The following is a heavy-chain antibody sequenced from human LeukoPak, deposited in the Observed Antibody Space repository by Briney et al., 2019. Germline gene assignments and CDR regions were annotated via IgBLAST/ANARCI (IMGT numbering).Heavy chain of an antibody. CDR2: INPNSGGT. CDR1: GYTFTGYY. D-gene: IGHD3-16*01. J-gene: IGHJ5*02. Sequence: ASVKVSCKASGYTFTGYYMHWVRQAPGQGLEWMGWINPNSGGTNYAQKFQGRVTITRSTSISTAYMELSSLRSEDTAVYYCARGMIALNWFDPWGQGTLVTVSS. V-gene: IGHV1-2*02. CDR3: ARGMIALNWFDP.